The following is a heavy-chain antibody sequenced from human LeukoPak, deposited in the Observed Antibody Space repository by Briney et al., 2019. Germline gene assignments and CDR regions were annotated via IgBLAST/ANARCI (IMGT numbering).Heavy chain of an antibody. CDR3: ARDLVIRGNAGYDAFDF. D-gene: IGHD5-12*01. CDR1: GFTFSNYW. CDR2: ITGSGGTT. V-gene: IGHV3-23*01. Sequence: PGGSLRLSCAASGFTFSNYWMSWVRQAPGKGLEWISAITGSGGTTYYADSVEGRFTISRDNSKNTLYLQVNSLRAEDTAVYYCARDLVIRGNAGYDAFDFWGQGTLVTVSS. J-gene: IGHJ4*02.